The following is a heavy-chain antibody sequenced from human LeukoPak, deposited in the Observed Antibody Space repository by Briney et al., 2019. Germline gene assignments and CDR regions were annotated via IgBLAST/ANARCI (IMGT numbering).Heavy chain of an antibody. CDR2: IKSKTDGGTT. Sequence: GGSLRLSCAASGFTFSNAWMSWVRQAPGKGLEWVGRIKSKTDGGTTDYAAPVKGRFTISRDDSKNTLYLQMNSLRAEDTAVYYCARVVDSSGYHFDYWGQGTLVTVSS. D-gene: IGHD3-22*01. J-gene: IGHJ4*02. CDR3: ARVVDSSGYHFDY. CDR1: GFTFSNAW. V-gene: IGHV3-15*01.